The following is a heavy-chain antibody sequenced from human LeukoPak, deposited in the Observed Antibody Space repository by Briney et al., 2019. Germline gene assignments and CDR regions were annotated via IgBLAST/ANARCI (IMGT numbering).Heavy chain of an antibody. CDR2: ISYDGSNK. J-gene: IGHJ4*02. V-gene: IGHV3-30*03. Sequence: GGSLRLSCAASGFTFNNYGMHWVRQAPGKGLEWVAVISYDGSNKYYADSVKGRFTISRDNSKNTLYLQMNSLRAEDTAFYYCARDSGFSGTQRGEYWGQGTLVTVSS. CDR3: ARDSGFSGTQRGEY. CDR1: GFTFNNYG. D-gene: IGHD3/OR15-3a*01.